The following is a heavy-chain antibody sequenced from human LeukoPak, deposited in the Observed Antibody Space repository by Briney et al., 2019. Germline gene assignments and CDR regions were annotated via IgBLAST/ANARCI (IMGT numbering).Heavy chain of an antibody. V-gene: IGHV3-49*04. D-gene: IGHD5-18*01. CDR2: IRKRASGGTT. CDR3: VRDDSPGFY. J-gene: IGHJ4*02. CDR1: GFTFGDYR. Sequence: GGSLRLSCTASGFTFGDYRMSWVRQAPGKGLEWVGFIRKRASGGTTEYAASVKGRFTISRDDSKSIAFLQMNSLRSEDTAIYYCVRDDSPGFYWGQGTLVTVSS.